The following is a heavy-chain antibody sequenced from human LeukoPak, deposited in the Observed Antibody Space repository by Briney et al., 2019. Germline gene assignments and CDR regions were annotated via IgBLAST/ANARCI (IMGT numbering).Heavy chain of an antibody. CDR3: AKDGDSTGYYSSYYNHMDV. V-gene: IGHV3-30*02. Sequence: PGGSLRLSCAASGFSFSTYGLVRQAPGKGLEWVTFIRFDGGKKNYADSVKGRFAISRDNSKNIVYLQMNSLRAEDTAIYYCAKDGDSTGYYSSYYNHMDVWGKGTSVTISS. CDR2: IRFDGGKK. CDR1: GFSFSTYG. D-gene: IGHD3-22*01. J-gene: IGHJ6*03.